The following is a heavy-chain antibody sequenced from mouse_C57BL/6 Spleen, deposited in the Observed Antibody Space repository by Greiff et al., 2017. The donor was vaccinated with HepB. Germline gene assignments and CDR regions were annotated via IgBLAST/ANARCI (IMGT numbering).Heavy chain of an antibody. CDR3: ARLEDYDYDKYFDV. CDR2: ISYDGSN. Sequence: DVQLQESGPGLVKPSQSLSLTCSVTGYSITSGYYWNWIRQFPGNKLAWMGYISYDGSNNYNPSLKNRISISRNTSKIQFFLMLNSVTTKDTVTYYCARLEDYDYDKYFDVWGAGTTVTVSS. J-gene: IGHJ1*01. CDR1: GYSITSGYY. D-gene: IGHD2-4*01. V-gene: IGHV3-6*01.